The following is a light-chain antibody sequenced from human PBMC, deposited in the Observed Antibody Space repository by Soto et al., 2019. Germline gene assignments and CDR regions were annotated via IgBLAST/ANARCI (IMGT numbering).Light chain of an antibody. CDR1: QSVSSN. CDR3: QPYNNWPFT. V-gene: IGKV3-15*01. J-gene: IGKJ3*01. Sequence: EIVMTQSPATLSVSPGERATLSCRASQSVSSNLAWYQQKPGQAPRLLIYGASTRATGIPARFSGSGSGTEFTLTISSLQSEDFADYYCQPYNNWPFTFGPGTKVDIK. CDR2: GAS.